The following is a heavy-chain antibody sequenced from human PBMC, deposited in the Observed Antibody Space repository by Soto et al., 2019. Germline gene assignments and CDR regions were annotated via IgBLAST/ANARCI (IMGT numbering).Heavy chain of an antibody. Sequence: QVQLVQSGAEVKKPGASVKVSCKASGYTFTSYAMHWVRQAPGQRLEWMGWINAGNGNTKYSQKFHGRVTITRDTSACTAYMVLSSLRSEDTAVYYCARTRRGEGGYYYYYGMDVWGQGTTVTVSS. V-gene: IGHV1-3*01. CDR2: INAGNGNT. D-gene: IGHD3-10*01. CDR3: ARTRRGEGGYYYYYGMDV. J-gene: IGHJ6*02. CDR1: GYTFTSYA.